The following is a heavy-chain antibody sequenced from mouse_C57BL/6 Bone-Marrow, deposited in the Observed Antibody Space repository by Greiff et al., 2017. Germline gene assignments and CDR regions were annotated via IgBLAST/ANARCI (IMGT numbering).Heavy chain of an antibody. Sequence: EVKVVESGGGLVQPGGSMKLSCAASGFTFSDAWMDWVRQSPEKGLEWVAEIRNKANNHATYYAESVKGRFTISRDDSKSSVYLHMNSLRAEDTGIYYCTRELRSWFAYWGQGTLVTVSA. D-gene: IGHD1-1*01. V-gene: IGHV6-6*01. CDR1: GFTFSDAW. CDR3: TRELRSWFAY. J-gene: IGHJ3*01. CDR2: IRNKANNHAT.